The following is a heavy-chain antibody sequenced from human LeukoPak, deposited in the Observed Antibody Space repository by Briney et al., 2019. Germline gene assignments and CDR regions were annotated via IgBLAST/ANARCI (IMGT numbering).Heavy chain of an antibody. V-gene: IGHV5-51*01. J-gene: IGHJ3*02. D-gene: IGHD6-19*01. Sequence: GESLQISCEGSGYDFTSYWIGWVRQKPGKGLELMGIIWPDNSERRYSPSFQGQVTISADKSVRIVYLQWTNLKASDTAMYYCSRHNGRRSSGWNCAFDIWGQGTMVTVSS. CDR2: IWPDNSER. CDR3: SRHNGRRSSGWNCAFDI. CDR1: GYDFTSYW.